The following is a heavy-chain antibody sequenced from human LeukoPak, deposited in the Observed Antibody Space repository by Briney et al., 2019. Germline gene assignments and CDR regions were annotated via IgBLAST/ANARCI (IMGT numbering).Heavy chain of an antibody. D-gene: IGHD3-3*01. CDR1: GFTYSIYA. Sequence: GGSLRLSCAVSGFTYSIYAMSWVRQAPGKGLEGVSTISGSGDTYYVDSVKGRFTISRDNSKNTLYLQMNSLRAEDTAVYYCAKDRQDDFWSGYFGGFDPWGQGTLVTVSS. CDR3: AKDRQDDFWSGYFGGFDP. V-gene: IGHV3-23*01. J-gene: IGHJ5*02. CDR2: ISGSGDT.